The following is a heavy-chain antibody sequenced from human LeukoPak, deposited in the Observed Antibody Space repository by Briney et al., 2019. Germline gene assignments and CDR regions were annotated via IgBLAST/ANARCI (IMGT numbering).Heavy chain of an antibody. J-gene: IGHJ4*02. CDR2: ISYDGSNK. Sequence: GGSLRLSCAASGFTFSSYAMHWVRQAPGKGLEWVAVISYDGSNKYYADSVKGRFTISRDNSKNTLYLQMKSLRAEDTALYYCAKTHTSGWSSFDYWGQGTLVTVSS. D-gene: IGHD6-19*01. CDR3: AKTHTSGWSSFDY. V-gene: IGHV3-30*04. CDR1: GFTFSSYA.